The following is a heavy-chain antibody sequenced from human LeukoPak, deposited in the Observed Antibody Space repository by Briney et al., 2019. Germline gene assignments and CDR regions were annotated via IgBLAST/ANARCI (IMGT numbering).Heavy chain of an antibody. J-gene: IGHJ4*02. CDR1: GFTFSAYD. CDR2: ISRTSTTI. Sequence: GGSLRLSCAASGFTFSAYDMKWVRQPPGKGLEWISYISRTSTTIFYADSVKGRFTISRDNAKNSLYLQMNSLRAEDTAIYYCARSRSGWHYFDYWGQGTLVTVSS. D-gene: IGHD6-19*01. V-gene: IGHV3-48*01. CDR3: ARSRSGWHYFDY.